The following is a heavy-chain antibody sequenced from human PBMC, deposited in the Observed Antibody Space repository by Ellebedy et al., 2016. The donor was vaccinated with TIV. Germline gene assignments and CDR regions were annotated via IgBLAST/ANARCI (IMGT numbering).Heavy chain of an antibody. J-gene: IGHJ4*02. CDR3: VVFAGF. CDR1: GGPFDTTNSY. D-gene: IGHD6-25*01. V-gene: IGHV4-39*01. Sequence: SETLSLXCSVSGGPFDTTNSYRGWMRQSPGKGLEWIGSSYYAGNTYYNPSLKSRVTISADTSKNQFSLNLRSVTAADTAVYYCVVFAGFWGQGTLVTVSS. CDR2: SYYAGNT.